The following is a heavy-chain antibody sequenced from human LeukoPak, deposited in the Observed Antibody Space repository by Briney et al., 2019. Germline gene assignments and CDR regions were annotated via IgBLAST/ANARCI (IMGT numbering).Heavy chain of an antibody. CDR1: GGSFSGYY. CDR2: INHSGST. CDR3: ARFEGDSSGYSKY. J-gene: IGHJ4*02. V-gene: IGHV4-34*01. D-gene: IGHD3-22*01. Sequence: KPSETLSLTCAVYGGSFSGYYWSWIRQPPGKGLEWIGEINHSGSTNYNPSRKSRVTISVDTSKNQFSLKLSSVTAADTAVYYCARFEGDSSGYSKYWGQGTLVTVSS.